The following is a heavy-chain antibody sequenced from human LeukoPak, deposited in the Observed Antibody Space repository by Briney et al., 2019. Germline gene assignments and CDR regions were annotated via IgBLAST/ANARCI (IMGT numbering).Heavy chain of an antibody. Sequence: SETLSLTCTVSGGSISSGSYYWSWIRQPAGKGLEWIGRIYTSGSTNYNPSLKSRVTISVDTSKNQFSLKLSSVTAADTAVYYCARGPYSSGWGTYYYYYYMDVWGKGTTVTVSS. D-gene: IGHD6-19*01. J-gene: IGHJ6*03. CDR3: ARGPYSSGWGTYYYYYYMDV. CDR1: GGSISSGSYY. V-gene: IGHV4-61*02. CDR2: IYTSGST.